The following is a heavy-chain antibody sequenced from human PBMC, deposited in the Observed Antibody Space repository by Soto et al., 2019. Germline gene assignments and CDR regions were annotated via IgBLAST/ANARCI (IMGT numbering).Heavy chain of an antibody. CDR3: AREEDRYCSSTSCYLDY. Sequence: SVKVSCKASGGTFSSYAISWVRQAPGQGLEWMGGIIPIFGTANYAQKFQGRVTITADESTSTAYMELSSLRSEDTAVYYCAREEDRYCSSTSCYLDYWGQGTLVTVSS. CDR1: GGTFSSYA. D-gene: IGHD2-2*01. V-gene: IGHV1-69*13. CDR2: IIPIFGTA. J-gene: IGHJ4*02.